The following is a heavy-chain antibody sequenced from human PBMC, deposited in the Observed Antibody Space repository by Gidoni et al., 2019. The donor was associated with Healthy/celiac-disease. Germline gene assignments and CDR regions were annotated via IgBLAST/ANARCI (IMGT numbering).Heavy chain of an antibody. CDR2: IWYDGSNK. CDR1: GFTFSSYG. Sequence: QVQLVESGGGVVQPGRSLRLSCAASGFTFSSYGMHWVRQAPGKGLEGVAVIWYDGSNKYYADSVKGRFTISRDNSKNTLYLQMNSLRAEDTAVYYCARDMGAVAFDYWGQGTLVTVSS. J-gene: IGHJ4*02. D-gene: IGHD2-15*01. CDR3: ARDMGAVAFDY. V-gene: IGHV3-33*01.